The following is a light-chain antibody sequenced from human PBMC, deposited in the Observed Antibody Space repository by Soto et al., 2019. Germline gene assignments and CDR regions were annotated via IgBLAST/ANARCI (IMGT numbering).Light chain of an antibody. Sequence: EIVMTQSPATLYVSPGERATLSCRASQSVSINLAWYQQKPGQAPRLLIYGASTRATGIPARFSGSGSGTEFTLTISSLQSEDFAVYYCQQYNNWPPGTFGQGTKVEIK. CDR2: GAS. J-gene: IGKJ1*01. CDR1: QSVSIN. V-gene: IGKV3-15*01. CDR3: QQYNNWPPGT.